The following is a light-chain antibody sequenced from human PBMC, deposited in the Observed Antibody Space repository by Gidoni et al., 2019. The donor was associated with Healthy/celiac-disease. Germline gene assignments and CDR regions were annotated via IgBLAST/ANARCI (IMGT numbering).Light chain of an antibody. J-gene: IGKJ2*04. CDR1: QSLLHSNGYNY. V-gene: IGKV2-28*01. CDR2: LGS. Sequence: MVMTQSPLSLPVTPGEPASISCRSSQSLLHSNGYNYFDWYLQKPGQSPQLLIYLGSNRASGVPDRFSGSGSGTDFTLKISRVEAEDVGVYFCMQALQTPCSFGQXTKLEIK. CDR3: MQALQTPCS.